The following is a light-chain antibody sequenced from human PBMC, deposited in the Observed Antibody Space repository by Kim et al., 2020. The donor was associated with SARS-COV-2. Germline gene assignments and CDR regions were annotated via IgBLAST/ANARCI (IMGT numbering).Light chain of an antibody. CDR1: QDISNY. CDR2: DAS. CDR3: QQYDNPYS. Sequence: LSASVGDRVTITCQASQDISNYLNWYQQKPGKAPKRLIYDASNVETGVPSRFSGSGSGTDFTFTISSLQPEDIATYYCQQYDNPYSFGQGTKLEI. J-gene: IGKJ2*03. V-gene: IGKV1-33*01.